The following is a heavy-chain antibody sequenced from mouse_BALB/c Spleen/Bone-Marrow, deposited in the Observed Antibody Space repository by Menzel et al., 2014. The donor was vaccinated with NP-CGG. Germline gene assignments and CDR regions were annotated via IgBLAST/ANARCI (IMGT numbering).Heavy chain of an antibody. J-gene: IGHJ4*01. CDR3: ARRLRYYAMDY. CDR1: GFSLTSYG. D-gene: IGHD2-2*01. CDR2: IWSGGST. V-gene: IGHV2-2*02. Sequence: VKLMESGPGLVQPSQSLSITCTVSGFSLTSYGVHWVPQSPGKGLEWLGVIWSGGSTDYNAAFISRLSISKDNSKSQVFFKMNSLQANDTAIYYCARRLRYYAMDYWGQGTSVAVSS.